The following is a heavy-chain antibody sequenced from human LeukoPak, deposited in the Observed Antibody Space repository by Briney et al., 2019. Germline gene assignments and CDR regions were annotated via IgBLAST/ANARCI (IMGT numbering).Heavy chain of an antibody. CDR3: ARDTSGYYSPFGY. V-gene: IGHV4-38-2*02. J-gene: IGHJ4*02. Sequence: PSETPSLTCAVSGYSISSGYYWGWIRQPPGKGLEWIGSIYHSGSTYYNPSLKSRVTISVDTSKNQFSLKLSSVTAADTAVYYCARDTSGYYSPFGYWGQGTLVTVSS. D-gene: IGHD3-22*01. CDR2: IYHSGST. CDR1: GYSISSGYY.